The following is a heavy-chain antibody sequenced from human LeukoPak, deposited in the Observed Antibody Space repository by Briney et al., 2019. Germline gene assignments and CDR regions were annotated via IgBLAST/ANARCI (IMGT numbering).Heavy chain of an antibody. CDR1: GYTFTGYY. D-gene: IGHD2-15*01. CDR2: INPNSGGT. Sequence: ASVKVSCKASGYTFTGYYMHWVRQAPGQGLEWMGRINPNSGGTNYAQKFQGRVTITRDTSISTAYMELSRLRSDDAAVYYCARDLRYCSGGSCYGYYYFDDWGQGTLVTVSS. J-gene: IGHJ4*02. CDR3: ARDLRYCSGGSCYGYYYFDD. V-gene: IGHV1-2*06.